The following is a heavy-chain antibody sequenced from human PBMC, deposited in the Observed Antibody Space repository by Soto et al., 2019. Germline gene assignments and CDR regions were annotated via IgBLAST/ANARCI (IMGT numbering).Heavy chain of an antibody. CDR1: GFTFSSYS. D-gene: IGHD3-22*01. Sequence: PGGSLRLSCAASGFTFSSYSMSWVRQAPGKGLEWVSSISSSSSYIYYADSVKGRFTISRDNAKNSMYLQMNSLRAEDTAVYYCARGSSYYDSSGYYSWVLDYFDYWGQGT. CDR3: ARGSSYYDSSGYYSWVLDYFDY. CDR2: ISSSSSYI. V-gene: IGHV3-21*01. J-gene: IGHJ4*02.